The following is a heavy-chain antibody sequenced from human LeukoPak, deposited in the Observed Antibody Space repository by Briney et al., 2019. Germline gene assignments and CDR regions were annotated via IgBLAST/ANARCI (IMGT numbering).Heavy chain of an antibody. Sequence: SETLSLTCTVSGGSIRSSSYYWGWIRQPPGKGLQWIGSIYYSGSTYYNPSLKSRVAISPDTSKNQFSLKLSSVTAADTAVYYCARDLYSSKTNDAFVIWGQGTMVTVSS. CDR1: GGSIRSSSYY. V-gene: IGHV4-39*07. CDR2: IYYSGST. D-gene: IGHD6-13*01. CDR3: ARDLYSSKTNDAFVI. J-gene: IGHJ3*02.